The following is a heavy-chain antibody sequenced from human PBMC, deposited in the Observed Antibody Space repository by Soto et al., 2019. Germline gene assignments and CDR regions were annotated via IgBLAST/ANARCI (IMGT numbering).Heavy chain of an antibody. Sequence: SETLSLTCAVYGGSFSGYYWSWIRQPPGKGLEWIGEINHSGSTNYNPSLKSRVTISVDTSKNQFSLKLGSVTAADTAVYYCARAAAKIEYYYGMDVWGQGTTVTVSS. J-gene: IGHJ6*02. D-gene: IGHD6-13*01. CDR1: GGSFSGYY. CDR3: ARAAAKIEYYYGMDV. V-gene: IGHV4-34*01. CDR2: INHSGST.